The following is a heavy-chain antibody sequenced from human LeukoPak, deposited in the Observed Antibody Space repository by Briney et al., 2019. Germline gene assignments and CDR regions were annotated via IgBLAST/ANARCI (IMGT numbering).Heavy chain of an antibody. V-gene: IGHV3-23*01. CDR2: ISGSGGST. CDR3: AKDSGDGYTNHALFDY. CDR1: GFTFSSYA. Sequence: GGSLRLSCAASGFTFSSYAMSWVHQAPGKGLEWVSAISGSGGSTYYADSVKGRFTNSRDNSKNTLYLQMNSLRADDTAVYYCAKDSGDGYTNHALFDYWGQGALVTVSS. J-gene: IGHJ4*02. D-gene: IGHD5-24*01.